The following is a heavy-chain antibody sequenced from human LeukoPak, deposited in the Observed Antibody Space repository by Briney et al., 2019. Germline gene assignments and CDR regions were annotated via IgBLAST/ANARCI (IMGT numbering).Heavy chain of an antibody. J-gene: IGHJ4*02. CDR2: INSNSGDT. V-gene: IGHV1-2*02. Sequence: ASVKVSCKASGYTFTDYFIHWVRQAPGQGLEWMGCINSNSGDTNYAQKFQGRVTMTRDTSISTAYMELSRLRSDDTVVYYCARENYDSRVSWEGFDFWGQGTLVTVSS. D-gene: IGHD3-22*01. CDR3: ARENYDSRVSWEGFDF. CDR1: GYTFTDYF.